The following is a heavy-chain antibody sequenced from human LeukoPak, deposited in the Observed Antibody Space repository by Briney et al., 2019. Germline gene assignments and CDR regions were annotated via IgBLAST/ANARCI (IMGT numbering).Heavy chain of an antibody. CDR3: ARGSTSGWPDYFDY. Sequence: GGSLRLSCAASGFTLSSYWMHWVRQAPGKGLVWVSCINGDGSSTPYANSVKGRFTISRDNAKNTLYLQMHSLRADDTAVYYCARGSTSGWPDYFDYWGQGSVVTVSS. CDR2: INGDGSST. D-gene: IGHD6-19*01. J-gene: IGHJ4*02. CDR1: GFTLSSYW. V-gene: IGHV3-74*01.